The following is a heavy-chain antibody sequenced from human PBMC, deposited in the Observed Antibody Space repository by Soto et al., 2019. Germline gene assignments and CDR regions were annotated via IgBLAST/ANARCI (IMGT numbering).Heavy chain of an antibody. Sequence: GASVKVSCKASGGTFSNYTIIWVRQAPGQGLEWMGRIIPILGIANYAQKFQGRVTITADESTSTAYMELSSLRSEDTAVYYCASQVRGYSYVHYYYGMDVWGQGTTVTVSS. CDR2: IIPILGIA. D-gene: IGHD5-18*01. J-gene: IGHJ6*02. CDR3: ASQVRGYSYVHYYYGMDV. V-gene: IGHV1-69*02. CDR1: GGTFSNYT.